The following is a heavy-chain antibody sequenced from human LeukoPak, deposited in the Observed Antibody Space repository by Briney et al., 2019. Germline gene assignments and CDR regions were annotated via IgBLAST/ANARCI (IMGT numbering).Heavy chain of an antibody. CDR1: GFTFSSSP. CDR2: ISGTGGST. V-gene: IGHV3-23*01. J-gene: IGHJ3*02. D-gene: IGHD3-22*01. Sequence: GGSLRLSCAASGFTFSSSPMTWVRQSPERGLEWVSAISGTGGSTSYADSLKGRFTISRDNSKNTVYLQMSSLTAEDTAVYYCAKERGRDYDDRALDIWGQGTMVTVSS. CDR3: AKERGRDYDDRALDI.